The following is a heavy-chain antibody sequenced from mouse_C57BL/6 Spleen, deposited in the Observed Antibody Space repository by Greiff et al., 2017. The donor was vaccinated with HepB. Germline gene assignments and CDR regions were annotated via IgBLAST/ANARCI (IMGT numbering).Heavy chain of an antibody. D-gene: IGHD2-3*01. CDR3: ARWDGYYYYYAMDY. V-gene: IGHV1-55*01. Sequence: VQLQESGAELVKPGASVKMSCKASGYTFTSYWITWVKQRPGQGLEWIGDIYPGSGSTNYNEKFKSKATLTVDTSSSTAYMQLSSLTSEDSAVYYCARWDGYYYYYAMDYWGQGTSVTVSS. CDR1: GYTFTSYW. CDR2: IYPGSGST. J-gene: IGHJ4*01.